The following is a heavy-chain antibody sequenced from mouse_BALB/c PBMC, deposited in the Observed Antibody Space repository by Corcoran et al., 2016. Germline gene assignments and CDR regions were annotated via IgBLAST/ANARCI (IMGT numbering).Heavy chain of an antibody. CDR2: IDPANGNT. CDR1: GFNIKDTY. V-gene: IGHV14-3*02. D-gene: IGHD1-1*01. J-gene: IGHJ3*01. Sequence: EVQLQQSGAELVKPGASVKLSCTASGFNIKDTYMHWVKQRPEQGLEWIGRIDPANGNTKYDPKFQGKATITADTSSNTAYLQLISLTSEDTAVYYCARGYGSLAWFAYWGQGTLVTVSA. CDR3: ARGYGSLAWFAY.